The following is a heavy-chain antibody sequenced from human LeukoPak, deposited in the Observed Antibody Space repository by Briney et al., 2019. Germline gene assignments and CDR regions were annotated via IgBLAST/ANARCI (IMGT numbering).Heavy chain of an antibody. J-gene: IGHJ4*02. Sequence: GASVKVSCKASGYTFTSYGISWVRQAPGQGLEWMGWISAYNGNTNYAQKLQGRVTMTTDTSTSTAYMELRSLRSDDTAVYYCARHLLGYIDGPAPYYFEYWGQGVLVAVSS. CDR1: GYTFTSYG. CDR2: ISAYNGNT. CDR3: ARHLLGYIDGPAPYYFEY. D-gene: IGHD5-18*01. V-gene: IGHV1-18*01.